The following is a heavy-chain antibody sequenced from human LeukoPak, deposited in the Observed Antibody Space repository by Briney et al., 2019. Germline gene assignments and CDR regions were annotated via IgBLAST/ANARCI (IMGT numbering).Heavy chain of an antibody. J-gene: IGHJ6*02. CDR3: ARGRFSIAVAGTGAYYYYGMDV. D-gene: IGHD6-19*01. Sequence: KPSQTLSLTCTVSGGSISSGDYYWSWIRQPPGKGLEWIGYIYYSGSTYYNPSLKSRVTISVDTSKNQFSLKLSSVTAADTAVYYCARGRFSIAVAGTGAYYYYGMDVWGQGTTVTVSS. CDR2: IYYSGST. V-gene: IGHV4-30-4*01. CDR1: GGSISSGDYY.